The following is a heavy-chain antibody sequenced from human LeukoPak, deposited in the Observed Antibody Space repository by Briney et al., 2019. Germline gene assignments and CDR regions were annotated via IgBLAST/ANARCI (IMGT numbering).Heavy chain of an antibody. CDR1: GFTCSSSW. CDR2: IKADGTGK. V-gene: IGHV3-7*01. J-gene: IGHJ4*01. CDR3: ARDRGWQQFDY. Sequence: GGSLRLSCVASGFTCSSSWMTWVRQAPGMGLERVANIKADGTGKYYVDSVRGRFSISRDNAKNSLYLELNSLRAEDTGVYFCARDRGWQQFDYWGQGTLVTVSS. D-gene: IGHD5-24*01.